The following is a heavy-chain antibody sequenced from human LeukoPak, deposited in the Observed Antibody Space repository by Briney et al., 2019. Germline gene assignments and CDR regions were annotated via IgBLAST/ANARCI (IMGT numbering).Heavy chain of an antibody. CDR3: ARDLRVGYSSSPSAFDI. CDR2: IYHSGST. Sequence: SETLSLTCTVSGGSISSGGYYWSWIRQPPGKGLEWIGYIYHSGSTYYSPSLKSRVTISVDRSKNQSSLKLSSVTAADTAVYYCARDLRVGYSSSPSAFDIWGQGTMVTVSS. D-gene: IGHD6-13*01. CDR1: GGSISSGGYY. J-gene: IGHJ3*02. V-gene: IGHV4-30-2*01.